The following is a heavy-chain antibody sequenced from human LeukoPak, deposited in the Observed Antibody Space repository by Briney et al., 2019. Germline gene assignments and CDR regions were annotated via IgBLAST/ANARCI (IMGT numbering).Heavy chain of an antibody. CDR1: GYTFSGYY. V-gene: IGHV1-8*02. D-gene: IGHD2-15*01. Sequence: ASVKVSCKASGYTFSGYYMHWVRQAPGQGLEWMGWMNPNSGNTGYAQKFQGRVTMTRNTSISTAYMELSSLRSEDTAVYYCARGDTLDWGQGTLVTVSS. CDR2: MNPNSGNT. J-gene: IGHJ4*02. CDR3: ARGDTLD.